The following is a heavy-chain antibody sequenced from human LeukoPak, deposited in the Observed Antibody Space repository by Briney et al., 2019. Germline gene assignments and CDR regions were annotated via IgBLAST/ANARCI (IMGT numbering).Heavy chain of an antibody. Sequence: GGSLRLSCAASGFTVSRNYMSWVRQAPGKGLEWVSVIYSGDSTYYADSVKGRFTISRDNSKNTLYLQMNSLRAEGTAVYYCARGVSGSYYYYYYGMDVWGQGTTVTVSS. D-gene: IGHD3-10*01. J-gene: IGHJ6*02. V-gene: IGHV3-53*01. CDR1: GFTVSRNY. CDR3: ARGVSGSYYYYYYGMDV. CDR2: IYSGDST.